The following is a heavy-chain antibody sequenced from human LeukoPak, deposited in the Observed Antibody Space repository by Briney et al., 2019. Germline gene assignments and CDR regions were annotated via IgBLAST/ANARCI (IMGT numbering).Heavy chain of an antibody. D-gene: IGHD5-24*01. CDR2: ISGSGGST. CDR3: AKDHHKYRWLQQRSSVRYFDY. J-gene: IGHJ4*02. Sequence: SGGSLRLSCAASGFTVSSNYMSWVRQAPRKGLEWVSAISGSGGSTYYADSVKGRFTISRDNSKNTLYPQMNSLRAEDTAVYYCAKDHHKYRWLQQRSSVRYFDYWGQGTLVTVSS. V-gene: IGHV3-23*01. CDR1: GFTVSSNY.